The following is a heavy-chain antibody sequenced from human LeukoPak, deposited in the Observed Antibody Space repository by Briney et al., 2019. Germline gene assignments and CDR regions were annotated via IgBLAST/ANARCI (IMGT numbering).Heavy chain of an antibody. CDR3: ARQDGNPKYYFDY. CDR1: GYSFTYYW. V-gene: IGHV5-51*01. CDR2: IYPGDSDT. Sequence: GESLKISCKGSGYSFTYYWIGWVCQMPGKGLEWMGIIYPGDSDTRYRPSFQGQVTISVDKSISTAYLQWSSLKASDTAMYYCARQDGNPKYYFDYWGQGTLVTVSS. J-gene: IGHJ4*02.